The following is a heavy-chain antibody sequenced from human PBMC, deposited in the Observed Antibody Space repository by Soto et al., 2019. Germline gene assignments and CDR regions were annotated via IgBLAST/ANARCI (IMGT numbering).Heavy chain of an antibody. CDR2: INGGSGET. CDR1: GYIFTSYP. J-gene: IGHJ6*02. Sequence: ASVKVSCKASGYIFTSYPMHWVRQAPGERLEWMGWINGGSGETKYSQKFQGRVTITMDTSASTAYMELSSMRYEDTAVYYCARWVEAKYYYYGMDVWGQGTTVTVSS. V-gene: IGHV1-3*01. CDR3: ARWVEAKYYYYGMDV. D-gene: IGHD1-26*01.